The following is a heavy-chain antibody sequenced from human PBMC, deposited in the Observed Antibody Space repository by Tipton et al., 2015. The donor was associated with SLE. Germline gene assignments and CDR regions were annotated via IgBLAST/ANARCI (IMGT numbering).Heavy chain of an antibody. D-gene: IGHD2-2*01. CDR2: IYYSGST. Sequence: LRLSCAASGFIFSTYAMTWVRQAPGKGLEWIGYIYYSGSTNYNPSLKSRVTISVDTSKNQFSLKLSSVTAADTAVYYCARGDCSSTSCLDYWGQGTLVTVSS. J-gene: IGHJ4*02. V-gene: IGHV4-59*01. CDR1: GFIFSTYA. CDR3: ARGDCSSTSCLDY.